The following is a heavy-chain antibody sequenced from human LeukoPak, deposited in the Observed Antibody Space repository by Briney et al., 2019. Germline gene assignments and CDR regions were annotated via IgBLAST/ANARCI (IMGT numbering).Heavy chain of an antibody. D-gene: IGHD5-18*01. J-gene: IGHJ4*02. CDR2: TYYRCKWYT. CDR3: ARGYGYYFDY. Sequence: SQTLSLTCAISGDSVSSNSTAWNWIRQSPSRGLEWLGRTYYRCKWYTDYALSVKSRITINPDTSKNQFSLQLNSVTPEDTAVYYCARGYGYYFDYWGQGTLVTVSP. CDR1: GDSVSSNSTA. V-gene: IGHV6-1*01.